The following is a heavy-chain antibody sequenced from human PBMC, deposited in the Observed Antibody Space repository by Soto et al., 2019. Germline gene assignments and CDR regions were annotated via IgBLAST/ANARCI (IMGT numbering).Heavy chain of an antibody. CDR2: IIPILGIA. V-gene: IGHV1-69*02. CDR1: GGTFSSYT. Sequence: QVQLVQSGAEVKKPGSSVKVSCKASGGTFSSYTISWVRQAPGQGLEWMGRIIPILGIANYAQKFQGRVTITADKSTSTAYMELSSLRSEDTAVYYCARMVATSRAEFDYWGQGTLVTVSS. J-gene: IGHJ4*02. D-gene: IGHD5-12*01. CDR3: ARMVATSRAEFDY.